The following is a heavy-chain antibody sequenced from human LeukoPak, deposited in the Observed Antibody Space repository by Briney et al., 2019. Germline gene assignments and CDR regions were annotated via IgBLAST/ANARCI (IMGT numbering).Heavy chain of an antibody. V-gene: IGHV3-30*02. CDR1: GFTFSNFG. CDR2: LRYDGANK. J-gene: IGHJ3*02. Sequence: PGGSLRLSCAASGFTFSNFGMHWVRQAPGKGLEWVAFLRYDGANKYYPGSVKGRFTISRDNSKNTLSLEMNSLRAEDTAVYYCAKVRADYSNYDALDTWGQGTMVTVSS. D-gene: IGHD4-11*01. CDR3: AKVRADYSNYDALDT.